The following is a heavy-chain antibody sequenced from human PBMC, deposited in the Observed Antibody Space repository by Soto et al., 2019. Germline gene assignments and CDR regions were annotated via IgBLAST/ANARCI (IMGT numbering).Heavy chain of an antibody. CDR1: GGTFSSYA. CDR2: IIPIFGTA. D-gene: IGHD2-8*02. V-gene: IGHV1-69*06. CDR3: ARVGRDGYKPWWAVGAFDI. J-gene: IGHJ3*02. Sequence: GASVKVSCKASGGTFSSYAISWVRPAPGQGLEWMGGIIPIFGTANYAQKFQGRVTITADKSTSTAYMELSSLRSEDTAVYYCARVGRDGYKPWWAVGAFDIWGQGTMVTVSS.